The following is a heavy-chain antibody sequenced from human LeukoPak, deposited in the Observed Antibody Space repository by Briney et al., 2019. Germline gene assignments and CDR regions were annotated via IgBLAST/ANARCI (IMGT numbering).Heavy chain of an antibody. CDR3: ARDNGFRGSGSYSAFDI. D-gene: IGHD1-26*01. Sequence: SETLSLTCTVSGGSISSYYWSWIRQPAGKGLEWIGRIYTSGSTNYNPSLKSRVTMSVDTSKNQFSLKLSSVTAADTAVYYCARDNGFRGSGSYSAFDIWGQGTMVTVSS. CDR2: IYTSGST. J-gene: IGHJ3*02. CDR1: GGSISSYY. V-gene: IGHV4-4*07.